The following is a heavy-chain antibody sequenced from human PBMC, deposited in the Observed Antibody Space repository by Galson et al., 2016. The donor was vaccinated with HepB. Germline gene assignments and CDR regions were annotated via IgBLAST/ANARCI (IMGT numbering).Heavy chain of an antibody. CDR2: ISYDGTNK. D-gene: IGHD3-3*01. V-gene: IGHV3-30-3*01. Sequence: SLRLSCAASGFTFSSYAIHWVRQAPGKGLEWVAVISYDGTNKYYADSVKGRFTISRDNSKNSLYLQMNSLRPEDTAVYYCARDASGITIFGVAPFYYYGMDVWGQGTTVTVSS. CDR3: ARDASGITIFGVAPFYYYGMDV. J-gene: IGHJ6*02. CDR1: GFTFSSYA.